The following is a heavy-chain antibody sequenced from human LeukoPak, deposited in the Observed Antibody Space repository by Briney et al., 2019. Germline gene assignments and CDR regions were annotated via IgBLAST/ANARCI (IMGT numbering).Heavy chain of an antibody. CDR3: AREAGISIFGVLQPDTAG. J-gene: IGHJ4*02. CDR1: GLTLSNYA. V-gene: IGHV3-30*04. CDR2: IFYDGSNK. D-gene: IGHD3-3*01. Sequence: PGGSLRLSCAASGLTLSNYAMHWVRQAPGKGLEWVALIFYDGSNKYYADSVKGRFTISRDNSKNRLDLQMNSLRAEDTAVYYCAREAGISIFGVLQPDTAGWGQGTLVTVSS.